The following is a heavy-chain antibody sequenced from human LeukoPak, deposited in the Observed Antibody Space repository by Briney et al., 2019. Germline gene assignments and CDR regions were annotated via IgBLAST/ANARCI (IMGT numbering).Heavy chain of an antibody. CDR1: GFTSSSYG. D-gene: IGHD6-13*01. V-gene: IGHV3-30*02. CDR2: IRYDGSNK. CDR3: AKAPYSSSELFSFDY. J-gene: IGHJ4*02. Sequence: GGSLRLSCAASGFTSSSYGMQWVRHAPGNGLEWVAVIRYDGSNKYYADSVKGRFTISRDNSKNTLYLQMNSLRAEDAAVYYCAKAPYSSSELFSFDYWGQGTLVTVSS.